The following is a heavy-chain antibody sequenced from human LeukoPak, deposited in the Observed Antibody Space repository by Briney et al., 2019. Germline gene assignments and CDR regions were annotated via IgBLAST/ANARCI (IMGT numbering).Heavy chain of an antibody. CDR1: GYTLTELS. CDR3: ATAKRGPAPFDY. J-gene: IGHJ4*02. CDR2: FDPEDGET. V-gene: IGHV1-24*01. D-gene: IGHD2-2*01. Sequence: ASVKVSCKVSGYTLTELSMHWVRRAPGKGLEWMGGFDPEDGETIYAQKFQGRVTMTEDTSTDTAYMELSSLRSEDTAVYYCATAKRGPAPFDYWGQGTLVTVSS.